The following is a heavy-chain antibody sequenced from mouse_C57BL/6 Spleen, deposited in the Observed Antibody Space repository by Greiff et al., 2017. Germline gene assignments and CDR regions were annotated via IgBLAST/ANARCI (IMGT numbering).Heavy chain of an antibody. CDR2: ISDGGSYT. Sequence: EVKLQESGGGLVKPGGSLKLSCAASGFTFSSYAMSWVRQTPEKRLEWVATISDGGSYTYYTDNVKGRFTISRDNAKNNLFMQMSHLKSEATAMYYCARFSTVVVYYFDYWGQGTTLTVSS. CDR3: ARFSTVVVYYFDY. D-gene: IGHD1-1*01. J-gene: IGHJ2*01. V-gene: IGHV5-4*03. CDR1: GFTFSSYA.